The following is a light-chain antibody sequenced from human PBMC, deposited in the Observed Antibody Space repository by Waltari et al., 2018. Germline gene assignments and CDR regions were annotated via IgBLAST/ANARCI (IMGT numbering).Light chain of an antibody. J-gene: IGKJ2*01. Sequence: EIVFTQSPGTLSFSPGARATLPCRSSQTVSNNFLAWYQQRPGQAPRLLMYVASKRATGIPDRFSGSGSGTDFTLTISRLEPEDFAVYYCQQYVSSVYTFGQGTKLEIK. CDR1: QTVSNNF. V-gene: IGKV3-20*01. CDR2: VAS. CDR3: QQYVSSVYT.